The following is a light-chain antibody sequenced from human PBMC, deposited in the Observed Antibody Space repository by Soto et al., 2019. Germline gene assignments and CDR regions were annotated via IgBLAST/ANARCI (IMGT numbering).Light chain of an antibody. CDR2: GAS. J-gene: IGKJ5*01. Sequence: ATLYGKPVERASRCFSNSQSVSSNLAWYQQKPGQAPRRLIYGASTRATAIPARFSGSGSGTQFTLTIRSLLSGDYAGSYCQQYNSWPPTTFGQGTRLEIK. CDR1: QSVSSN. V-gene: IGKV3-15*01. CDR3: QQYNSWPPTT.